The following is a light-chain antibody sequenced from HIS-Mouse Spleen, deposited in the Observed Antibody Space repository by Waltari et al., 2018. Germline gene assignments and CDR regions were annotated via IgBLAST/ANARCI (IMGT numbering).Light chain of an antibody. Sequence: QSALTQPASVSGSPGQSITISCTGTISDVGSYNLVSLYQQHPGKAPKLMIYEGSKRPSGVPDRFSGSKSGNTASLTVSGLQAEDEADYYCSSYAGSNNSLYVFGTGTKVTVL. CDR2: EGS. J-gene: IGLJ1*01. V-gene: IGLV2-14*02. CDR1: ISDVGSYNL. CDR3: SSYAGSNNSLYV.